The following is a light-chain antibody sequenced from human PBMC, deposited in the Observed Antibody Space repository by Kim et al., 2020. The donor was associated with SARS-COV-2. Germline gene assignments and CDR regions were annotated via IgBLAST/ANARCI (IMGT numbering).Light chain of an antibody. CDR2: KVS. CDR3: MQGTHPYT. CDR1: QSLEDTDGNTY. Sequence: GQPASIACRSSQSLEDTDGNTYLNGLHQRPGHSPRRLSYKVSNRDSGVPDRFSGSGSGTDFTLKISRVEAEDVGVYYCMQGTHPYTFGQGTKLEI. V-gene: IGKV2-30*01. J-gene: IGKJ2*01.